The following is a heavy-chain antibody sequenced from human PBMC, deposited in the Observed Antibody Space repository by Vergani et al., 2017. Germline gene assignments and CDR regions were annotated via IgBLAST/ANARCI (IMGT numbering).Heavy chain of an antibody. CDR1: GFTFTAHG. V-gene: IGHV3-23*01. CDR2: ISGQNFRT. CDR3: ADDYGDDGFSPF. J-gene: IGHJ4*02. Sequence: EVQLLESGGGLVQPGGSLRLSCVASGFTFTAHGLNWVRQAPGKGLEWVSGISGQNFRTHYADSVKGRFTISRDDSKNTVYLQINSLRAEDTAFYYCADDYGDDGFSPFWGQGTLVTVSS. D-gene: IGHD2-21*01.